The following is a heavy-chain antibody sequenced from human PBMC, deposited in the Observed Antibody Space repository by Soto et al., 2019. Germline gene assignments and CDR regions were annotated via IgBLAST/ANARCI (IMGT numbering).Heavy chain of an antibody. Sequence: PGGSLRLSCAASGFTFSSYSVNWVRQAPGKGLEWISSIDSSGNYIYYPDSVKGRFTISRDNAKNSLYLQMNSLRAEDTAVYYCARDSLRPLINAMDVWGQGTTVTVSS. V-gene: IGHV3-21*01. CDR2: IDSSGNYI. D-gene: IGHD3-10*01. CDR3: ARDSLRPLINAMDV. CDR1: GFTFSSYS. J-gene: IGHJ6*02.